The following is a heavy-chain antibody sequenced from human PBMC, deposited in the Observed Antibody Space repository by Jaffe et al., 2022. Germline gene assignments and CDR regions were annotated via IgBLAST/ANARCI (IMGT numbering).Heavy chain of an antibody. CDR1: GYSFTSYW. V-gene: IGHV5-51*03. CDR2: IYPGDSDT. CDR3: ATARGDYIWGSYRSTDAFDI. Sequence: EVQLVQSGAEVKKPGESLKISCKGSGYSFTSYWIGWVRQMPGKGLEWMGIIYPGDSDTRYSPSFQGQVTISADKSISTAYLQWSSLKASDTAMYYCATARGDYIWGSYRSTDAFDIWGQGTMVTVSS. D-gene: IGHD3-16*02. J-gene: IGHJ3*02.